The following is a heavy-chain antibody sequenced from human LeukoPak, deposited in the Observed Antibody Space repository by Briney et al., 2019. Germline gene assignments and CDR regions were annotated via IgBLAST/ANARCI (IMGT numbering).Heavy chain of an antibody. CDR2: ISSSSSYI. Sequence: GGSLRLSCAASGFTFSSYSMNWVRQAPGKGLEWVSSISSSSSYIYYADSVKGRFTISRDNAKNSLYLQMNSLRAEDTAVYYCARIIWFGELLGFDPWGQGTLVTVSS. J-gene: IGHJ5*02. CDR1: GFTFSSYS. CDR3: ARIIWFGELLGFDP. D-gene: IGHD3-10*01. V-gene: IGHV3-21*01.